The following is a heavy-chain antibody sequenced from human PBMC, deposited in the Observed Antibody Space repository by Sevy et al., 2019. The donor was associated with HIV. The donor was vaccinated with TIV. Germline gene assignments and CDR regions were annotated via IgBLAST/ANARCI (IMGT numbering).Heavy chain of an antibody. CDR2: IKSKTDGGTT. CDR1: GFIFSTVW. D-gene: IGHD4-17*01. CDR3: TTEAIDYGDPDYYYYGMDV. J-gene: IGHJ6*02. Sequence: GGSLRLSCGASGFIFSTVWMSWVRQAPGKGLEWVGRIKSKTDGGTTDYAAPVKGRFTISRDDSKNTLYLQMNSLKTEDTAVYYCTTEAIDYGDPDYYYYGMDVWGQGTTVTVSS. V-gene: IGHV3-15*01.